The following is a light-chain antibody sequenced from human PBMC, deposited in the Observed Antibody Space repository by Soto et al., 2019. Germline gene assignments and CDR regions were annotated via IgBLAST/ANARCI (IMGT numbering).Light chain of an antibody. CDR2: GAS. CDR3: QQTRAFPRT. CDR1: QGIWHF. Sequence: QETQAPIFVSASFGGRSTNTCRASQGIWHFLAWYQQTPGKAPKLLIHGASSLYRGVASRFSGGGTGTDFTLTIISLQPEDFATYYCQQTRAFPRTFGQGTKVDVK. V-gene: IGKV1-12*01. J-gene: IGKJ2*01.